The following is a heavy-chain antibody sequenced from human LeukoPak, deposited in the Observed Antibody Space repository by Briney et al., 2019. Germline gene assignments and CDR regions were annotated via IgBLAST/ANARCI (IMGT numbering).Heavy chain of an antibody. Sequence: PSETLSLTCAVYGGSFSGYYWSWIRQPPGKGLEWIGEINHSGSTNYNPSLKSRVTISVDTPKNQFSLKLSSVTAADTAVYYCARALQNWGSTLEDYWGQGTLVTVSS. D-gene: IGHD7-27*01. CDR1: GGSFSGYY. J-gene: IGHJ4*02. CDR2: INHSGST. V-gene: IGHV4-34*01. CDR3: ARALQNWGSTLEDY.